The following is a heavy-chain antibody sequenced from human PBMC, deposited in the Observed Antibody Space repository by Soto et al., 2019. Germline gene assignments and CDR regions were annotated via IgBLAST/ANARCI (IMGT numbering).Heavy chain of an antibody. V-gene: IGHV3-23*01. CDR3: AKDHGMDV. Sequence: GGSLRLSCVASGFTFSDYAMAWVRQSPGKGLEWVSSISGSGGSTYYSDSVKGRFTISRDNSKNTVFLQMNSLRAEDTAVYYCAKDHGMDVWGQGATVTVSS. CDR1: GFTFSDYA. J-gene: IGHJ6*02. CDR2: ISGSGGST.